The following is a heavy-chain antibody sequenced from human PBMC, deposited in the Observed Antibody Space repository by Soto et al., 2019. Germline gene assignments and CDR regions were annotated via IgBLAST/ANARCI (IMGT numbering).Heavy chain of an antibody. Sequence: SETLSLTCAVYGGSFSGYYWSWIRQPPGKGLEWIGEINHSGSTNYNPSLKSRVTISVDTYKNQFSLKLSSVTAADTAVYYCARQGILAAAGTRWFDPWGQGTLVTVSS. CDR1: GGSFSGYY. V-gene: IGHV4-34*01. CDR2: INHSGST. J-gene: IGHJ5*02. CDR3: ARQGILAAAGTRWFDP. D-gene: IGHD6-13*01.